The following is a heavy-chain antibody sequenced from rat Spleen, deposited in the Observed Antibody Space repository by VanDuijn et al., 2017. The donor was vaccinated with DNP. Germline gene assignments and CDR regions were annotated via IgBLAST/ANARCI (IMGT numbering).Heavy chain of an antibody. CDR1: GYSITSNY. J-gene: IGHJ1*01. V-gene: IGHV3-1*01. CDR3: ARGVSSYYGYNSYWYFDF. Sequence: DVHLQESGPGLVQPSQSLSLTCSVTGYSITSNYWAWIRKFPGNKMEWIGYINYSGSTGYNPSLKSRISITRDTSKNQFFLQLNSVTTEDTATYYCARGVSSYYGYNSYWYFDFWGPGTMVTVSS. CDR2: INYSGST. D-gene: IGHD1-9*01.